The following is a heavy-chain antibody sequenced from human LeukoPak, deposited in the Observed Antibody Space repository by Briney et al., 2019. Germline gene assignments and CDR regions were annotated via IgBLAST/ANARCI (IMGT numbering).Heavy chain of an antibody. J-gene: IGHJ5*02. CDR2: IYHSGST. V-gene: IGHV4-4*02. Sequence: SGTLSLTCAVSGGSISSSNWWSWVRQPPGKGLEWIGEIYHSGSTNYNPSLKSRVTISVDKSKNQFSLKLSSVTAADTAVYYCARSPGIAAAGTPWFDPWGQGTLVTVSS. D-gene: IGHD6-13*01. CDR3: ARSPGIAAAGTPWFDP. CDR1: GGSISSSNW.